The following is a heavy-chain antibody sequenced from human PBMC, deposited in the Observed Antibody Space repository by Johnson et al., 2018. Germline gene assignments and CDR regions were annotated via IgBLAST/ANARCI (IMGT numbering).Heavy chain of an antibody. D-gene: IGHD1-1*01. CDR2: ISGAGGGI. CDR1: GFTFSNYA. CDR3: AKEQTTFWYFDL. J-gene: IGHJ2*01. Sequence: EVQLVESGGGLVQXGGSLTLSCAASGFTFSNYAMSWVRQAPGKGPESVSVISGAGGGISYADSVKGRFTISRDNSKNTLFLQMNSLRAEDTAVYYCAKEQTTFWYFDLWGRCTLVTVSS. V-gene: IGHV3-23*04.